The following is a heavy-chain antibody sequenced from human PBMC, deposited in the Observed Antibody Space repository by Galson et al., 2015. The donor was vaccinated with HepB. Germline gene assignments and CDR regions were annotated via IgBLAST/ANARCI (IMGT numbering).Heavy chain of an antibody. CDR2: ISWKSGTI. CDR3: AKGHTTMANYFDY. CDR1: GFTFDDYA. J-gene: IGHJ4*02. D-gene: IGHD5-18*01. Sequence: SLRLSCAASGFTFDDYAMHWVRQGPGEGLEWVSGISWKSGTIGYADSVKGRFTISRDNAKNSLYLQMNSLRAEDTALYYCAKGHTTMANYFDYWGQGTLVTVSS. V-gene: IGHV3-9*01.